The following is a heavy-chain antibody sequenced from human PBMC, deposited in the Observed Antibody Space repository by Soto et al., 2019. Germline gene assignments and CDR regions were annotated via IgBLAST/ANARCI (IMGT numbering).Heavy chain of an antibody. Sequence: ASVKVSCKASGYTFTNYAMHWVRQAPGQRLEWMGWINAGNGNTKYSQKFQGRVTITRDTSASTAYMELSSLRSEDTAVYYCARSLGYCTNGVCPMDVWGQGTTVTVSS. D-gene: IGHD2-8*01. V-gene: IGHV1-3*01. CDR3: ARSLGYCTNGVCPMDV. CDR2: INAGNGNT. CDR1: GYTFTNYA. J-gene: IGHJ6*02.